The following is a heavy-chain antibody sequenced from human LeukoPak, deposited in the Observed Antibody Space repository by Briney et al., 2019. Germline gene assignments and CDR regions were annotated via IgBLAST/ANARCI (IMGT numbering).Heavy chain of an antibody. D-gene: IGHD6-19*01. Sequence: PSETLSLTCAVYGGSFSGYYWSWIPHPPGKGLEWIGYIYYSGSTNYNPSLKSRVTISVDTSKNQSSLKLSSVTAADTAVYYCARVAVAGIWAFDIWGQGTMVTVSS. V-gene: IGHV4-59*01. CDR2: IYYSGST. J-gene: IGHJ3*02. CDR1: GGSFSGYY. CDR3: ARVAVAGIWAFDI.